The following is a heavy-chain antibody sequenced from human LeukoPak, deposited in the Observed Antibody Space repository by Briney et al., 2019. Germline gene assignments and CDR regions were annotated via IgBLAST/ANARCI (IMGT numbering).Heavy chain of an antibody. CDR2: IWYDGSNK. J-gene: IGHJ4*02. Sequence: PGRSLRLSCAASGFTFSSYGMHWVRQAPGKGLEWVAVIWYDGSNKYYADSVKGRFTISRDNSKNTLYLQMNSLRAEDTAVYYCASGLAPFFDYWGQGTLVTVSS. CDR3: ASGLAPFFDY. CDR1: GFTFSSYG. D-gene: IGHD3-3*02. V-gene: IGHV3-33*01.